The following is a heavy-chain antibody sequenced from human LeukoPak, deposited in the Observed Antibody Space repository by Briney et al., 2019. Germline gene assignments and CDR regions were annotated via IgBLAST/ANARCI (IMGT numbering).Heavy chain of an antibody. CDR2: ISGSGSTT. V-gene: IGHV3-23*01. Sequence: GGSLRLSCAASGFTFSRYWMTWVRQAPGKGLEWVSAISGSGSTTYYADSVKGRFTISRDNSKNTLYLQMSSLRAEDTAVYYCARNKGRYGSGRVHFDPWGQGTLVTVSS. J-gene: IGHJ5*02. D-gene: IGHD3-10*01. CDR3: ARNKGRYGSGRVHFDP. CDR1: GFTFSRYW.